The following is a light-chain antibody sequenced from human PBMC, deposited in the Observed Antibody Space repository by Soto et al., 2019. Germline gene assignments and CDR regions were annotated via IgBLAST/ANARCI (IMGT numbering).Light chain of an antibody. J-gene: IGLJ1*01. CDR1: SSNIGSNT. Sequence: QSVLTQPPSASGTPGPGVTISCSGSSSNIGSNTVNWYQQLPGTAPKLLMYKSDQRPSGVPDRFSGSKSGTSASLAISGLQSEDEADYYCAAWDGSLSGDVFGTGTKLTVL. CDR2: KSD. CDR3: AAWDGSLSGDV. V-gene: IGLV1-44*01.